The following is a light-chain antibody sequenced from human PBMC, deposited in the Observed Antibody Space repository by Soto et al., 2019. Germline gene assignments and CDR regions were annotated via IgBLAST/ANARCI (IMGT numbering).Light chain of an antibody. CDR3: QCYDSSLRGWV. Sequence: QSVLTQPPSVSGAPGQWVTLSCTGISSNIGAGYNVHWYQQLPGTAPKLLIYGNSNRPSGVPDRFSGSKSGTSASLAITGLQAEDEADYYCQCYDSSLRGWVFGGGTKLTVL. V-gene: IGLV1-40*01. J-gene: IGLJ3*02. CDR1: SSNIGAGYN. CDR2: GNS.